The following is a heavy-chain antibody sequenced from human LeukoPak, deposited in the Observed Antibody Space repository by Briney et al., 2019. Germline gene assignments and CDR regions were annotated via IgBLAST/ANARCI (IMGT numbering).Heavy chain of an antibody. CDR3: ARASLRYDILTGYYKESLDY. Sequence: PSETLSLTCTVSGGSISSSSYYWGWTRQPPGKGLEWIGSIYYSGSTYYNPSLKSRVTISVDTSKNQFSLKLSSVTAADTAVYYCARASLRYDILTGYYKESLDYWGQGTLVTVSS. CDR2: IYYSGST. V-gene: IGHV4-39*07. J-gene: IGHJ4*02. CDR1: GGSISSSSYY. D-gene: IGHD3-9*01.